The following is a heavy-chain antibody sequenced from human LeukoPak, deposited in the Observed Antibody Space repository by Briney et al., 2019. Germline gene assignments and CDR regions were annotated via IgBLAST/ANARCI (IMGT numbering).Heavy chain of an antibody. CDR2: ISSSGGPI. V-gene: IGHV3-48*03. CDR1: GITFSSYE. CDR3: ARGFRDTAMFLDY. J-gene: IGHJ4*02. Sequence: SWGSLRLPCVASGITFSSYEMNWVRQAPGKGLEWISCISSSGGPIYYADSVKGRFTISRDNAKNSLYLQMNSLRAEDTAVYYCARGFRDTAMFLDYWGQGTLVTVSS. D-gene: IGHD5-18*01.